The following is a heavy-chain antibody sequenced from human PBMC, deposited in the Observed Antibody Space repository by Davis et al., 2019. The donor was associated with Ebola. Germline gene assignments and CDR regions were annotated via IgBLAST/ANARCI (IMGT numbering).Heavy chain of an antibody. Sequence: GESPITSCAASGFTFSDYYMSWLRQAPGKGLEWLSYISTYGTTIYYGHSVNGRLTISRDNAKNSLYLQMHSLRPEDTAVYYCARGERRYYDYNGMDVWGQGTTVTVSS. CDR3: ARGERRYYDYNGMDV. CDR2: ISTYGTTI. D-gene: IGHD1-1*01. V-gene: IGHV3-11*01. J-gene: IGHJ6*02. CDR1: GFTFSDYY.